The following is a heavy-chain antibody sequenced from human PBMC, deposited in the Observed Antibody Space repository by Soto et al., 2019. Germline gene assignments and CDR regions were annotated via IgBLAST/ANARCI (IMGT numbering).Heavy chain of an antibody. CDR2: ISYDGSNK. V-gene: IGHV3-30-3*01. CDR3: ARDEPLRYDY. D-gene: IGHD4-17*01. J-gene: IGHJ4*02. CDR1: GFTFSSYA. Sequence: GGSLRLSCAASGFTFSSYAMHWVRQAPGKGLEWVAVISYDGSNKYYADSVKGRFTISRDNSKNTLYLQMNSLRAEDTAVYYCARDEPLRYDYWGQGTLVTVSS.